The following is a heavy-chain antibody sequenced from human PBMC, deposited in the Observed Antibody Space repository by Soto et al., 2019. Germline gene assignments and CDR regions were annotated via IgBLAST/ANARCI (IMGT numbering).Heavy chain of an antibody. V-gene: IGHV4-59*01. CDR1: CGSISSYY. D-gene: IGHD3-3*01. CDR3: ARRHRLWSGYYSDWFDP. J-gene: IGHJ5*02. CDR2: IYYSWIT. Sequence: SETLSLTCTVSCGSISSYYWIWIRQPPGKGLEWIGYIYYSWITNYNPSLKSRVTISVDTSKNQFSLKLSSVTAADTAVYYCARRHRLWSGYYSDWFDPWGQGTLVTVSS.